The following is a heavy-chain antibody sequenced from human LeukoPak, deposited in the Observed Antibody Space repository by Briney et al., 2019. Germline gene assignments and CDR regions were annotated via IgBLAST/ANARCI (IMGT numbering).Heavy chain of an antibody. J-gene: IGHJ4*02. Sequence: ASVKVSCKASGYTFTGYYMHWVRQAPGQGLEWMGWINPNSGGTNYAQKFQGRVTMTRDTSISTAYMELSRLRSDDTAVYYCARDLYDSSGSYPDYWGQGTLVTVSS. CDR3: ARDLYDSSGSYPDY. V-gene: IGHV1-2*02. CDR1: GYTFTGYY. CDR2: INPNSGGT. D-gene: IGHD3-22*01.